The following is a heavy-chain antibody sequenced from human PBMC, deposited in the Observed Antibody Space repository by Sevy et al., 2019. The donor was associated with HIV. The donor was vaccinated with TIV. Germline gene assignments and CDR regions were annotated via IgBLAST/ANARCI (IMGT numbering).Heavy chain of an antibody. CDR1: GYTFTSYD. V-gene: IGHV1-8*01. Sequence: ASVKVSCKASGYTFTSYDISWVRQATGQGLEWMGWMNPNSGNTGYAQKFQGRVTMTRNTSISTAYMELSSLRSEDTAVYYCASGIYYDSSGYYGYYYYGMDVWGQGTTVTVSS. CDR3: ASGIYYDSSGYYGYYYYGMDV. J-gene: IGHJ6*02. CDR2: MNPNSGNT. D-gene: IGHD3-22*01.